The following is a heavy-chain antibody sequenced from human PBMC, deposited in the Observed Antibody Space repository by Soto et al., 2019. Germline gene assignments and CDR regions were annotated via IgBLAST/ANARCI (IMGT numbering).Heavy chain of an antibody. CDR3: ARGTWAAAGTGVH. J-gene: IGHJ4*01. Sequence: QVQRVQSGAEVRKPGASVKVSGKASGYTFTSYGISWVRQAPGQGLEWMGWISAYNGNTNYSQKLQGSVTMTTDTATSTADMELRSLRPDDTAVYYCARGTWAAAGTGVHWGQGTLVNVS. D-gene: IGHD6-13*01. V-gene: IGHV1-18*04. CDR2: ISAYNGNT. CDR1: GYTFTSYG.